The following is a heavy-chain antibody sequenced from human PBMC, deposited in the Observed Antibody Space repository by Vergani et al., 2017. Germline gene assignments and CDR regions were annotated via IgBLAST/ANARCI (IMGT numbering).Heavy chain of an antibody. J-gene: IGHJ6*03. V-gene: IGHV3-48*02. CDR2: ISSSSSTI. D-gene: IGHD3-3*01. CDR3: ARAYYDFWSGYYYYYYYMDV. CDR1: GFTFSSYS. Sequence: EVQLVESGGGLVQPGGSLRLSCAASGFTFSSYSMNWVRQAPGKGLEWVSYISSSSSTIYYADSVKGRFTISRDNAKNSLYLQMNSLRDEDTAVYYCARAYYDFWSGYYYYYYYMDVWGKGTTVTVSS.